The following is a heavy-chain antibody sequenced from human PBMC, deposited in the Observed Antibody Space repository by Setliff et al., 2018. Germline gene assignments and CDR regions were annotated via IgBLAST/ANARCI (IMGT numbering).Heavy chain of an antibody. CDR2: ISSDGSHT. CDR3: ARGGCSATSCLDY. Sequence: GSLRLSCAASGLSFSTSAMHWVRQAPGKELEYVSAISSDGSHTAYADSVKGRFTISRDNAKNTLYLQMNSLEAEDTAVYYCARGGCSATSCLDYWGQGILVTVSS. CDR1: GLSFSTSA. V-gene: IGHV3-64*04. J-gene: IGHJ4*02. D-gene: IGHD2-2*01.